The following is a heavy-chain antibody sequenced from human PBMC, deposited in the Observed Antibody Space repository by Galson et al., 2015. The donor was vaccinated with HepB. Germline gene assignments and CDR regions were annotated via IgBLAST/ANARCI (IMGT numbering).Heavy chain of an antibody. CDR3: AKDGRYYDFGSGYFDRRGPDDPGIDY. CDR2: ISYDGSNK. CDR1: GFTFSSYG. J-gene: IGHJ4*02. V-gene: IGHV3-30*18. Sequence: SLRLSCAASGFTFSSYGMHWVRQAPGKGLEWVAVISYDGSNKYYADSVKGRFTISRDNSKNTLYLQMNSLRAEDTAVYYCAKDGRYYDFGSGYFDRRGPDDPGIDYWGQGTLVTVSS. D-gene: IGHD3-3*01.